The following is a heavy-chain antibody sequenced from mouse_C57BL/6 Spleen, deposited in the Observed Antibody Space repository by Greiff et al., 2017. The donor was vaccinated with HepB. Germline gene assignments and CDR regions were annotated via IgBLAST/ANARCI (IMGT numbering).Heavy chain of an antibody. Sequence: VKLQQPGAELVRPGSSVKLSCKASGYTFTSYWMHWVKQRPIQGLEWIGNIDPSDSETHYNQKFKDKATLTVDKSSSTAYMQLSSLTSEDSAVYYCARWGNYEGYFDVWGTGTTVTVSS. CDR2: IDPSDSET. CDR3: ARWGNYEGYFDV. V-gene: IGHV1-52*01. CDR1: GYTFTSYW. D-gene: IGHD2-1*01. J-gene: IGHJ1*03.